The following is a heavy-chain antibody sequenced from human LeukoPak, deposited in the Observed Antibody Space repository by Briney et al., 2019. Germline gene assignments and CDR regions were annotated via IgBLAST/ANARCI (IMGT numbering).Heavy chain of an antibody. CDR1: GYTLTELS. D-gene: IGHD6-19*01. Sequence: ASVKVSCKVSGYTLTELSMHWVRQAPGKGLEWMGGFDPEDGETIYAQKFQGRVTMTEDTSTDTAYMELSSLRSEDTAVYYCATSGGLIAVAGLDAFDIWGQGTMVTVSS. CDR3: ATSGGLIAVAGLDAFDI. CDR2: FDPEDGET. V-gene: IGHV1-24*01. J-gene: IGHJ3*02.